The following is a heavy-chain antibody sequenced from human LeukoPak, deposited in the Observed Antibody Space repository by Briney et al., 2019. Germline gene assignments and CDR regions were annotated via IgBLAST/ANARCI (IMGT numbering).Heavy chain of an antibody. CDR2: ISGSGGAT. V-gene: IGHV3-23*01. J-gene: IGHJ5*02. D-gene: IGHD1-26*01. Sequence: PGGSLRLSCAASGFTFSSYAMSWARQAPGKGLEWVSAISGSGGATYYADSVKGRFTISRDNSKNTLYLQMNSLRVEDTAVYYCARRFKFQVTLVVGALYPSGQGTLVTASS. CDR1: GFTFSSYA. CDR3: ARRFKFQVTLVVGALYP.